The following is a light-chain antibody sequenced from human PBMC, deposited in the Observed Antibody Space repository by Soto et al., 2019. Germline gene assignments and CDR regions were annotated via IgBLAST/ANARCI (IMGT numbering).Light chain of an antibody. CDR2: GAS. Sequence: EIVLTQSPGTLSLSPGERATLSCRASQSVSSSYLAWYQQKPGQTRRLLIYGASSRATGIPDRFSGSVSGTDFTLTISRLEPEDFAVYYCQQYDSSPWTFGQGTKVEIK. J-gene: IGKJ1*01. CDR1: QSVSSSY. V-gene: IGKV3-20*01. CDR3: QQYDSSPWT.